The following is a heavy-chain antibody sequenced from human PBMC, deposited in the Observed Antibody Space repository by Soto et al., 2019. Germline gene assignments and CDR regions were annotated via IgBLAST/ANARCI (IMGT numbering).Heavy chain of an antibody. D-gene: IGHD6-6*01. CDR2: IKQDGSEK. V-gene: IGHV3-7*01. CDR3: ARDSDSSSSGDYYYYYGMDV. Sequence: PGGSLRLSCAASGFTFSSYWMSWVRQAPGKGLEWVANIKQDGSEKYYVDSVKGRFTISRDSAKNSLYLQMNSLRAEDTAVYYCARDSDSSSSGDYYYYYGMDVWGQGTTVTVSS. J-gene: IGHJ6*02. CDR1: GFTFSSYW.